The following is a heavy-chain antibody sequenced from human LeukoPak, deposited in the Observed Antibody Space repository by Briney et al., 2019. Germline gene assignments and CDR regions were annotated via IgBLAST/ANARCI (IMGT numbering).Heavy chain of an antibody. Sequence: GGSLRLSCAASGFTFSSYAMSWVRQAPGKGLAWISRINSDGSSLSYADSVKGRFTISRDNAKNTLYLQMNSLRAEDTAVYYCNYGSGSYPRYWGQGTLVTVSS. D-gene: IGHD3-10*01. CDR1: GFTFSSYA. CDR3: NYGSGSYPRY. J-gene: IGHJ4*02. V-gene: IGHV3-74*01. CDR2: INSDGSSL.